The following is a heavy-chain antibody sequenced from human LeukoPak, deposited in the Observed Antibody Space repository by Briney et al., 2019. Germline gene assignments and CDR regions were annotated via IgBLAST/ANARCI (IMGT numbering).Heavy chain of an antibody. CDR3: AGGKATVKDY. D-gene: IGHD4-17*01. V-gene: IGHV3-74*01. CDR2: INSDGSST. CDR1: GFTFSSYS. Sequence: PGGSLRLSCAASGFTFSSYSMNWVRQAPGKGLVWVSRINSDGSSTSYADSVKGRFTISRDNAKNTLYLQMNSLRAEDTAVYYCAGGKATVKDYWGQGTLVTVSS. J-gene: IGHJ4*02.